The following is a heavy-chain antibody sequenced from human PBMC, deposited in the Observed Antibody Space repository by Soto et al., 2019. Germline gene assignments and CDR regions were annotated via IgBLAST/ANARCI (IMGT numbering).Heavy chain of an antibody. D-gene: IGHD2-15*01. J-gene: IGHJ6*02. CDR2: IIPIFGTA. CDR3: ASRIYCSGGSCYDYYGMDV. CDR1: GGTFSSYA. V-gene: IGHV1-69*13. Sequence: SVKVSCKASGGTFSSYAISWVRQAPGQGLEWMGGIIPIFGTANYAQKFQGRVTITADESTSTAYMELSSLRSEDTAVYYCASRIYCSGGSCYDYYGMDVRGQGTTVTVSS.